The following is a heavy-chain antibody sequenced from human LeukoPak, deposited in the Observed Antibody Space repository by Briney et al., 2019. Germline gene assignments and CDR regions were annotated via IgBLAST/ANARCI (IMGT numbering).Heavy chain of an antibody. CDR2: ISGSGGST. J-gene: IGHJ4*02. CDR1: GFTFSGSA. CDR3: AHISSSWPDY. Sequence: GGSLRLSCAASGFTFSGSAMSWVRQAPGKGLEWVSAISGSGGSTYYADSVKGRFTISRDNSKNTLYLQMNSLRAEDTAVYYCAHISSSWPDYWGQGTLVTVSS. V-gene: IGHV3-23*01. D-gene: IGHD6-13*01.